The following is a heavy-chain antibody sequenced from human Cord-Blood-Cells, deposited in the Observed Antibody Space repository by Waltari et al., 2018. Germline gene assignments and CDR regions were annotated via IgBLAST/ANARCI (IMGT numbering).Heavy chain of an antibody. Sequence: QVQLQQWGAGLLKPSETLSLTCAVYGGSFSGYYWSWIRQPPGKGLEWIGEINHSGSTNDNPSLKSRVTISVDTSKNQCSLKLSSVTAADTAVYYCAREARYSTSNDYWGQGTLVTVSS. CDR2: INHSGST. CDR3: AREARYSTSNDY. J-gene: IGHJ4*02. CDR1: GGSFSGYY. V-gene: IGHV4-34*01. D-gene: IGHD6-6*01.